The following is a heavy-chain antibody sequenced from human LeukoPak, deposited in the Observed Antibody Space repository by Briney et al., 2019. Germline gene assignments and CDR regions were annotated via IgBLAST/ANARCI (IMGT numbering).Heavy chain of an antibody. CDR1: GFTFSSYW. CDR2: IKQDGSEK. V-gene: IGHV3-7*01. J-gene: IGHJ3*02. Sequence: GGSLRLSCAASGFTFSSYWMSWVRQAPGKGLEWVANIKQDGSEKYYVDSVKGRFTISRDNAKNSLYLQMNSLRAEDTAVYYCAITYDSSGYYGAFDIWGQGTMVTVSP. CDR3: AITYDSSGYYGAFDI. D-gene: IGHD3-22*01.